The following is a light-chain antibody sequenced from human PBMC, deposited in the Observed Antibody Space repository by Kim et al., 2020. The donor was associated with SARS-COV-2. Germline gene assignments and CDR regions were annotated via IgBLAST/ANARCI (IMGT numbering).Light chain of an antibody. CDR2: KAY. CDR3: QQYDTYPHT. J-gene: IGKJ2*01. CDR1: KTISSW. V-gene: IGKV1-5*03. Sequence: SAAVGDRVTVTGRASKTISSWLAWYQQKPGEAPKLLIAKAYTLESGVPSRFSGSGSGAEFTLTISSLQPDDFATYYCQQYDTYPHTFGQGTKLEI.